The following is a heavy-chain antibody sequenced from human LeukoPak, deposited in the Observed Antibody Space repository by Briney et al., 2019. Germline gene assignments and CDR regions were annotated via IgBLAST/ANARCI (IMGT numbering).Heavy chain of an antibody. CDR1: GGTFSSYA. Sequence: GASVKVSCKASGGTFSSYAISWVRQAPGQGLEWMGGIIPIFGTANYAQKFQGRVTITADESTSTAYMELSSLRSEDTAVYYCATSILTYGSGTPVDYWGQGTLVTVSS. J-gene: IGHJ4*02. CDR2: IIPIFGTA. V-gene: IGHV1-69*13. D-gene: IGHD3-10*01. CDR3: ATSILTYGSGTPVDY.